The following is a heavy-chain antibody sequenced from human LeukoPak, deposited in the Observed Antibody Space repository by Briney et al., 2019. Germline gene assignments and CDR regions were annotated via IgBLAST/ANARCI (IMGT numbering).Heavy chain of an antibody. CDR3: ARDGLRGYTYGRNYHYYYYMDV. CDR1: GGTFRTFA. D-gene: IGHD5-18*01. Sequence: GSSVKVSCKASGGTFRTFAISWVRQAPGQGLEWMGWINPNSGATNYAQKFQGRAIMTRDTSISTTYMELSSLRSDDTAVYYCARDGLRGYTYGRNYHYYYYMDVWGKGTTVSISS. J-gene: IGHJ6*03. V-gene: IGHV1-2*02. CDR2: INPNSGAT.